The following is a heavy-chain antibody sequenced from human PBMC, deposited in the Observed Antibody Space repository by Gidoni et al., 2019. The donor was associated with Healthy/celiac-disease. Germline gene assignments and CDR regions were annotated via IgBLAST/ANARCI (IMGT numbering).Heavy chain of an antibody. D-gene: IGHD2-21*02. V-gene: IGHV3-15*01. J-gene: IGHJ5*02. Sequence: EVQLVESGGGLVKPGGSLRLSCAASGFTFSNAWMSWVRQAPGKGLEWVGRIKSKTDGGTTDYAAPVKGRFTISRDDSKNTLYLQMNSLKTEDTAVYYCTTDPMAYCGGDCYSFDPWGQGTLVTVSS. CDR1: GFTFSNAW. CDR2: IKSKTDGGTT. CDR3: TTDPMAYCGGDCYSFDP.